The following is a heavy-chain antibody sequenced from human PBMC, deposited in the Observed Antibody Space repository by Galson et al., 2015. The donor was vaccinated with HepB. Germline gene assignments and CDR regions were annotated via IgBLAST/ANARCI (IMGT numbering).Heavy chain of an antibody. CDR1: GSTFSNYA. CDR2: ITYDGSGI. V-gene: IGHV3-64D*06. Sequence: SLRLSCAASGSTFSNYAMHWIRQASGKGLEYVSAITYDGSGIYYADSVKGRFTISRDNSKSTLYLQMSGLRAEDTALYYCVKDAYDNSWYYFDKWGQGTLVTVSS. D-gene: IGHD3-22*01. J-gene: IGHJ4*02. CDR3: VKDAYDNSWYYFDK.